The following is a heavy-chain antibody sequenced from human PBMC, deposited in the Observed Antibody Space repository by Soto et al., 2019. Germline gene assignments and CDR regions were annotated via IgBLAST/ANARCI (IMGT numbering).Heavy chain of an antibody. CDR2: IYPGDSDT. V-gene: IGHV5-51*01. CDR3: ARHISGYSYGYYYGMDV. Sequence: PGESLKISCKGSGYSFTSYWIGWVRQMPGKGLEWMGIIYPGDSDTRYSPSFQGQVTISADKSISTAYLQWSSLKASDTAMYYCARHISGYSYGYYYGMDVWGQGTTVTV. D-gene: IGHD5-18*01. CDR1: GYSFTSYW. J-gene: IGHJ6*02.